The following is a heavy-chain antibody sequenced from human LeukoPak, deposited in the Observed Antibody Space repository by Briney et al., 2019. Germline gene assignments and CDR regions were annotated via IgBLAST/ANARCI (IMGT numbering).Heavy chain of an antibody. CDR3: ARGTRAVTTPFDY. J-gene: IGHJ4*02. Sequence: PSETLSLTCTVSGGSISSSSYYWGWIRQPPGKGLEWIGSIYYSGSTYYNPSLKSRVTISVDTSKNQFSLKLSSVTAADTAVYYCARGTRAVTTPFDYWGQGTLVTVSS. D-gene: IGHD4-11*01. CDR1: GGSISSSSYY. CDR2: IYYSGST. V-gene: IGHV4-39*07.